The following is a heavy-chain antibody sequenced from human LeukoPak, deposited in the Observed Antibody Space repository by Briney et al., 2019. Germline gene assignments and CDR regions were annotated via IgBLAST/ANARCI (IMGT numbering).Heavy chain of an antibody. CDR3: ARQYNWNAFYYYMDV. Sequence: SETLSLTCAVSGYSISSGYYWGWIRQPPGKGLEWIGSIYHSGSTYYNPSLKSRVTISVDTSKSQFSLKLSSVTAADTAVYYCARQYNWNAFYYYMDVWGKGTTVTVSS. CDR1: GYSISSGYY. V-gene: IGHV4-38-2*01. D-gene: IGHD1-20*01. J-gene: IGHJ6*03. CDR2: IYHSGST.